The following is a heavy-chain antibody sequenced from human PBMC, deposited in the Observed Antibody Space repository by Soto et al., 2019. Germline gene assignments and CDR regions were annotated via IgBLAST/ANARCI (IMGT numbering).Heavy chain of an antibody. V-gene: IGHV3-30*18. CDR3: AKDLWFGEANDAFDI. J-gene: IGHJ3*02. CDR1: GFTFSSYG. CDR2: ISYDGSNK. Sequence: QVQLVESGGGVVQPGRSLRISCAASGFTFSSYGMHWVRQAPGKGLEWVAVISYDGSNKYYADSVKGRFTISRDNSKNTLYLRRNSLRAEDTAVYYCAKDLWFGEANDAFDIWGQGTMVTVSS. D-gene: IGHD3-10*01.